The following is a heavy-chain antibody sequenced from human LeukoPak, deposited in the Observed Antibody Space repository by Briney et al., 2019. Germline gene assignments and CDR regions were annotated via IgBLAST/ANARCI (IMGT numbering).Heavy chain of an antibody. J-gene: IGHJ4*02. V-gene: IGHV1-2*02. CDR2: INPNSGGT. CDR1: RYTVTGYY. CDR3: ARDYVRYCSGGSCYGY. Sequence: ASVKVSCKASRYTVTGYYMHWVRQAPGQGLEWMGWINPNSGGTNYAQKFQGRVTMTRDTSISTAYMELSRLRSDDTAVYYCARDYVRYCSGGSCYGYWGQGTLVTVSS. D-gene: IGHD2-15*01.